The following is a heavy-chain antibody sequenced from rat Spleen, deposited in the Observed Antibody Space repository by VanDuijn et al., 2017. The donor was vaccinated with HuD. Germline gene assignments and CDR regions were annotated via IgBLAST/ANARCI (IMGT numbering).Heavy chain of an antibody. CDR1: GFTLSDYY. CDR2: INFDGSGT. D-gene: IGHD1-7*01. J-gene: IGHJ3*01. Sequence: EVQLVESGGGLVQPGRSLKLSCAASGFTLSDYYMAWVRQAPTKGLEWVASINFDGSGTYYRDSVKGRFTISRDNAKSTLYLQMDSLRSEDTATYYCARPSYGYPFAYWGQGTLVTVSS. V-gene: IGHV5-7*01. CDR3: ARPSYGYPFAY.